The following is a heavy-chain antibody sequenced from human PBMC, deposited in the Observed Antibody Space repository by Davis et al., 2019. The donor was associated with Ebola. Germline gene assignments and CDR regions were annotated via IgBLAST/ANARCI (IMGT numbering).Heavy chain of an antibody. Sequence: GESLKTSCAASGFTFSDYYMSWIRQAPGKGLEWVSYISSSGSTIYQADSVKGRFTISRDNAKNTLYLQMNSLRAEDTAVYYCAKDPRTNRLGAIFDYWGQGTLVTVSS. CDR2: ISSSGSTI. CDR3: AKDPRTNRLGAIFDY. J-gene: IGHJ4*02. D-gene: IGHD1-26*01. CDR1: GFTFSDYY. V-gene: IGHV3-11*01.